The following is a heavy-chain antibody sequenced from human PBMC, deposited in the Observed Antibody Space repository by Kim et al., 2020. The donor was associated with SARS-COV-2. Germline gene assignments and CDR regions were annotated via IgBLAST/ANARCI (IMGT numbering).Heavy chain of an antibody. Sequence: SSYIYSADSVKGRFTISRDNAKNSQYLQMNSLRAEETAVYYCITMVRGAWGQGTLVTVSS. CDR3: ITMVRGA. V-gene: IGHV3-21*01. J-gene: IGHJ4*02. CDR2: SSYI. D-gene: IGHD3-10*01.